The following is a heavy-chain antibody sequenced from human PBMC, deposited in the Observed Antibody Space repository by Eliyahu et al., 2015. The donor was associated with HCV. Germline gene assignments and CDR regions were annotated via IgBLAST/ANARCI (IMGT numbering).Heavy chain of an antibody. Sequence: EVQVVESGGGLVTPGGSLRLSCAVSGFTFSDYTMNWVRQAPGKGLEWVSSISGSSSFLYYADSVKDRFTISRDNAKNSLYLQLNSLRAEDTAVYYCVREDSMKDRWGQGTLVTISS. V-gene: IGHV3-21*01. CDR1: GFTFSDYT. CDR3: VREDSMKDR. CDR2: ISGSSSFL. J-gene: IGHJ5*02. D-gene: IGHD2/OR15-2a*01.